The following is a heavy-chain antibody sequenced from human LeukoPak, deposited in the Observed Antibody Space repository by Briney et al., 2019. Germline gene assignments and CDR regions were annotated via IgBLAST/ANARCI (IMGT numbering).Heavy chain of an antibody. CDR2: IYYSGST. D-gene: IGHD3-22*01. Sequence: PTETLSLTCSVSGGSISTYYWSWIRQPPGKGLEWLGYIYYSGSTNYNPSLKSRVTISVDTSKNQFSLKLSSVTAADTAVYYCARHESEYYDSSGYVGYWGQGTLVTVSS. J-gene: IGHJ4*02. V-gene: IGHV4-59*08. CDR1: GGSISTYY. CDR3: ARHESEYYDSSGYVGY.